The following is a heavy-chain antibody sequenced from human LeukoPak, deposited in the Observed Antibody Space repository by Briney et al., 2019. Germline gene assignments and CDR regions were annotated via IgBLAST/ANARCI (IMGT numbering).Heavy chain of an antibody. J-gene: IGHJ3*02. Sequence: SETLSLTCTVSGGSISTYYWSWIRQPPGNGPEWIAYIDYRGSTTYNPSLKSRVTISVDTSRNQFSLKLSSVTAADTAVYYCARSRSGYSYDHAAFEIWGQGTMVTVSS. CDR3: ARSRSGYSYDHAAFEI. V-gene: IGHV4-59*01. D-gene: IGHD5-18*01. CDR1: GGSISTYY. CDR2: IDYRGST.